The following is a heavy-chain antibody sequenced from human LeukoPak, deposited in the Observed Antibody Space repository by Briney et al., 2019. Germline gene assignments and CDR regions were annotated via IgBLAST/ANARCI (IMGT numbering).Heavy chain of an antibody. V-gene: IGHV5-51*01. CDR3: ARLFMEIQLWSRIQSAHYGMDV. CDR2: IYPGDSDT. D-gene: IGHD5-18*01. J-gene: IGHJ6*02. Sequence: GESLKISCKGSGYSFTSYWIGWVRQMPGKGLEWMGIIYPGDSDTRYSPSFQGQVTISADKSISTAYLQWSSLKASDTAMYYCARLFMEIQLWSRIQSAHYGMDVWGQGTTVTVSS. CDR1: GYSFTSYW.